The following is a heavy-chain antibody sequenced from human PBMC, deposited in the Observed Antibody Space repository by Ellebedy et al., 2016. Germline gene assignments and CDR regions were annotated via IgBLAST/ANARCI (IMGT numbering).Heavy chain of an antibody. CDR2: VSGTDDST. Sequence: GESLKISXAASGFTVKTYVLNWVRQAPGKGLEWVSSVSGTDDSTTYADSVRGRFFISRDSSTNTLFLQMNSLRPEDTAVYHCAVDGTDVWGAGTSVTVPS. CDR1: GFTVKTYV. V-gene: IGHV3-23*01. CDR3: AVDGTDV. J-gene: IGHJ6*04. D-gene: IGHD1-26*01.